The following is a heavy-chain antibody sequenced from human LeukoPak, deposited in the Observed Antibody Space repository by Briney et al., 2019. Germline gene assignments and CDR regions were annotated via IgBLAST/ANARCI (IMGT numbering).Heavy chain of an antibody. CDR2: ISAYNGNT. CDR3: ARDSAPHGYYDILTGYPFDY. D-gene: IGHD3-9*01. V-gene: IGHV1-18*01. Sequence: ASVKVSCKASGYAFTSYGISWVRQAPGQGLEWMGWISAYNGNTNYAQKLQGRVTMTTDTSTSTAYMELRSLRSDDTAVYYCARDSAPHGYYDILTGYPFDYWGQGTLVTVSS. J-gene: IGHJ4*02. CDR1: GYAFTSYG.